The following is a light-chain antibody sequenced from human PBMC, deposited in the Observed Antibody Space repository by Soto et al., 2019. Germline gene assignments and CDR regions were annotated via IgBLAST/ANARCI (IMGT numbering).Light chain of an antibody. V-gene: IGKV3-20*01. Sequence: EIFLAQSTGSLSLSSWERATLSCGASQSVSNNYLAWYQQKPGQAPRLLIYGASNRATGIPDRFSGSGSGTDFTLTISRLEPEDFAVYYCQQYGSSGTFGQGTKVDIK. CDR2: GAS. CDR3: QQYGSSGT. CDR1: QSVSNNY. J-gene: IGKJ1*01.